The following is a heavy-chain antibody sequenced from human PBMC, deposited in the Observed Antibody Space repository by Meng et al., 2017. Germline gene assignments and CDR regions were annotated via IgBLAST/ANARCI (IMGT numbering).Heavy chain of an antibody. D-gene: IGHD6-25*01. CDR1: GYNFPDYY. J-gene: IGHJ4*02. CDR3: ARDEDISAAGKLFGDY. Sequence: HVQLVQAVAEVKKPGASVNVSCKPSGYNFPDYYIHWVRRATGQGLEWMGRINPKSGDTHYAQKFQARVTMTGDTSISTAYMELSGLRSDDTAMYYCARDEDISAAGKLFGDYWGQGTLVTVSS. V-gene: IGHV1-2*06. CDR2: INPKSGDT.